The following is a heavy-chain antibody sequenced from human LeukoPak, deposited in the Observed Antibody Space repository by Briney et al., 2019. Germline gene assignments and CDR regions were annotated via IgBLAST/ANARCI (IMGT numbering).Heavy chain of an antibody. Sequence: ASVKVSCKASGYTFMSYGISWVRQAPGQGLEWMGWISALNGNTNSAQKLQGRVTMTTDTSTGTAYMELKSLRSDDTAVYYCARDRGDGYNIYYYYYYYVDVWGKGTTVTVSS. J-gene: IGHJ6*03. CDR3: ARDRGDGYNIYYYYYYYVDV. V-gene: IGHV1-18*01. D-gene: IGHD5-24*01. CDR1: GYTFMSYG. CDR2: ISALNGNT.